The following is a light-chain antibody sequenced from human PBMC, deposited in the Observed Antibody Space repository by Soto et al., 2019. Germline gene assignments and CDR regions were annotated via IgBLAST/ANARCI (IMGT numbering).Light chain of an antibody. V-gene: IGLV2-11*01. CDR1: RSDAGSFNY. CDR2: DVT. CDR3: CSSSGRFSRV. J-gene: IGLJ3*02. Sequence: QSVLTKPRSVSGSLGQSVTISCTGSRSDAGSFNYVSWYQQYPDKVPKLIIYDVTERPSGVPDRCSGSNADNTASLTISGLQGEDEADYYGCSSSGRFSRVFGGGTK.